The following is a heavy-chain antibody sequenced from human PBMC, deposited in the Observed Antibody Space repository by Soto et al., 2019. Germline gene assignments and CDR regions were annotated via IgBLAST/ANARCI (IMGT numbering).Heavy chain of an antibody. Sequence: PGESLKISCKGSGYSFTSYWIGWVRQMPGQGLEWMGIIYPGDSDVTYSPSFQGQVTISADKSINTAYLQWSSLKASDTAMYYCARQWGSYTYLDYWGQGTLVTVSS. CDR1: GYSFTSYW. CDR2: IYPGDSDV. CDR3: ARQWGSYTYLDY. D-gene: IGHD1-26*01. J-gene: IGHJ4*02. V-gene: IGHV5-51*01.